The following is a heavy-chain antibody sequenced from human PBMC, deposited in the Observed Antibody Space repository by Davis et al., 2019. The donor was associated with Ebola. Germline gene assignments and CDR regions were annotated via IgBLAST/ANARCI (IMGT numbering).Heavy chain of an antibody. J-gene: IGHJ4*02. V-gene: IGHV3-21*01. CDR2: ISSSSSYI. CDR1: GFTFSSYS. D-gene: IGHD6-13*01. Sequence: GESLKISCAASGFTFSSYSMNWVRQAPGKGLEWVSSISSSSSYIYYADSVKGRFTISRDNAKNSLYLQMNSLRAEDTAVYYCTSTRIAAAGTILDYWGQGTLVTVSS. CDR3: TSTRIAAAGTILDY.